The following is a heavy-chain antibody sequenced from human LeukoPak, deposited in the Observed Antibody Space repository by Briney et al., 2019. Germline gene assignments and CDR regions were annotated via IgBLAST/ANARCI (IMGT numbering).Heavy chain of an antibody. CDR2: IYYSGGT. V-gene: IGHV4-39*07. Sequence: SETLSLTCTVSGGSISSYYWGWIRQPPGKGLEWIGSIYYSGGTYYNPSLKSRVTISVDTSKNQFSLKLSSVTAADTAVYYCARGVYRYSSSWYSLSFDYWGQGTLVTVSS. CDR3: ARGVYRYSSSWYSLSFDY. D-gene: IGHD6-13*01. J-gene: IGHJ4*02. CDR1: GGSISSYY.